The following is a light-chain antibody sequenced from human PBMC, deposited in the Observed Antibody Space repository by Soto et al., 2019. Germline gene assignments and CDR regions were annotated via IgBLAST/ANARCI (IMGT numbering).Light chain of an antibody. V-gene: IGKV3-20*01. CDR3: QQYGSSPRYT. CDR2: GAS. CDR1: QSVSSSY. Sequence: EIVLTQSPGTLSLSPGERATLSCRASQSVSSSYLAWYQQKPGQAPRLLIYGASSRATGIPDRFSGSGSGKDFTLTISRLEPADFALYYCQQYGSSPRYTFGQGTKLEIK. J-gene: IGKJ2*01.